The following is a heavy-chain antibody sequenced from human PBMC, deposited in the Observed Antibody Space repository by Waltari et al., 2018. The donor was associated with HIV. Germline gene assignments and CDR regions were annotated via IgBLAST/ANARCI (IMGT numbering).Heavy chain of an antibody. CDR3: ASSSSRWFDP. CDR2: IYTSGST. Sequence: QVQLQESGPGLVKPSQTLSLTCTVSGGSISSGSYYWSWIRQPAGKGLEWIGRIYTSGSTNSTPSLKSRGTISVDTSKNQFSVKLSSVTAADTAVYYCASSSSRWFDPWGQGTLVTVSS. J-gene: IGHJ5*02. D-gene: IGHD6-6*01. CDR1: GGSISSGSYY. V-gene: IGHV4-61*02.